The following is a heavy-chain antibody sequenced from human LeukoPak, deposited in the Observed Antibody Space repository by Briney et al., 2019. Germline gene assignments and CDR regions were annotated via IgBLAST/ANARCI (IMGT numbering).Heavy chain of an antibody. J-gene: IGHJ4*02. Sequence: ASVRVSCKASGYTFTNYAITWVRQAPGQGLEWMGWISAYNGNTNYAQKLQGRVTMTTDTSTSTAYMELRSLRSDDTAVYYCARDGEKYSSGWYMSVGIDYWGQGTLVTVSS. CDR3: ARDGEKYSSGWYMSVGIDY. CDR1: GYTFTNYA. CDR2: ISAYNGNT. V-gene: IGHV1-18*01. D-gene: IGHD6-19*01.